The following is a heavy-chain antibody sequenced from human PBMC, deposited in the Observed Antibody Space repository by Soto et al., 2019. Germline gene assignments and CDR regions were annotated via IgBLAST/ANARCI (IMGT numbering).Heavy chain of an antibody. V-gene: IGHV3-53*04. CDR3: ERIDFGDSY. J-gene: IGHJ4*02. CDR2: IHSGGST. D-gene: IGHD4-17*01. CDR1: GFTVSNNY. Sequence: EVQLVESGGGLVQPGGSLRLSCAASGFTVSNNYMTWVRQAPGKGLEWVSVIHSGGSTYYADSVKGRFTISRHNSKNTLYLQMHSLRTEDTAVYYCERIDFGDSYWGQGTLVTVSS.